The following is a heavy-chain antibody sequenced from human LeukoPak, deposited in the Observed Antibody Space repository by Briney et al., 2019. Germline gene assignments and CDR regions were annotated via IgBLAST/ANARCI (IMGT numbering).Heavy chain of an antibody. Sequence: XXPGXXLEXVSSITGGGDTTYYADSVRGRFTISRANSKNTLSLQINSLRAEDTAVYYCAKERSEVVIAATNYWGQGTLVTVSS. CDR2: ITGGGDTT. CDR3: AKERSEVVIAATNY. V-gene: IGHV3-23*01. D-gene: IGHD2-15*01. J-gene: IGHJ4*02.